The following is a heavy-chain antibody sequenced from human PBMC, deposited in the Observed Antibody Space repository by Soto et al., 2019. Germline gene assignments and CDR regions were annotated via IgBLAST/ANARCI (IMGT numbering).Heavy chain of an antibody. CDR2: IYYSGST. J-gene: IGHJ4*02. Sequence: LSLTFTVSGGSISSGDYYWSWIHQPPGKGLEWIGYIYYSGSTYYNPSLKSRVTISVDTSKNQFSLKLSSVTAADTAVYYCARWDGWLGETHQWGQGTLVTVSS. D-gene: IGHD3-10*01. V-gene: IGHV4-30-4*01. CDR1: GGSISSGDYY. CDR3: ARWDGWLGETHQ.